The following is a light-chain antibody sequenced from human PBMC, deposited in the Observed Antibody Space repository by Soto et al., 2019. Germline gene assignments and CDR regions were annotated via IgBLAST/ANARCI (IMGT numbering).Light chain of an antibody. CDR1: SSDVGTYKY. J-gene: IGLJ2*01. V-gene: IGLV2-11*01. CDR3: CSYAGTYTPVV. Sequence: QSALTQPRSVSGSPGQSVAISCTGTSSDVGTYKYVSWYQQHPGKAPKLIIYDVTERPSWVPDRFSASKSGNTASLTISGLQTEDEADYYCCSYAGTYTPVVFGGGTKLTVL. CDR2: DVT.